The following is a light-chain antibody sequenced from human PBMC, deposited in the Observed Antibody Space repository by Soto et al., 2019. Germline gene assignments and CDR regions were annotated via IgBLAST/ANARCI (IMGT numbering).Light chain of an antibody. CDR2: DAS. V-gene: IGKV3-11*01. Sequence: EIVLTQSPATLSLFPGERATLSCRASQSVSSYLAWYQQKPGQAPRLLLYDASNRATGIPARFSVSGSGTDFTLTISSLEPEDFAVYYCQQRSNWITFGQGPRLEIE. CDR3: QQRSNWIT. J-gene: IGKJ5*01. CDR1: QSVSSY.